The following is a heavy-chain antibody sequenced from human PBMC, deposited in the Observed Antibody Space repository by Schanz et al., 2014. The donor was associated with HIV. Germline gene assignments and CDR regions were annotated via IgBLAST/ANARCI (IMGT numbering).Heavy chain of an antibody. CDR2: ISSSSSYI. J-gene: IGHJ4*02. Sequence: EVQLVESGGGLVKPGGSLRLSCAASGFTFSTYSMNWVRQAPGKGLEWVSSISSSSSYIYYADSVKGRVTVSRDNAKKSLYLQMNNLRLEDTAVFYCAKGGPMAPYPIDYWGQGTLVTVSS. D-gene: IGHD3-10*01. CDR3: AKGGPMAPYPIDY. V-gene: IGHV3-21*01. CDR1: GFTFSTYS.